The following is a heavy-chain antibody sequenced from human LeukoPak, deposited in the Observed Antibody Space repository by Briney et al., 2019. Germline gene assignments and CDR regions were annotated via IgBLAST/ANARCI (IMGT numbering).Heavy chain of an antibody. V-gene: IGHV4-4*07. D-gene: IGHD6-19*01. Sequence: SETLSLTCTVSGGSISSYYWSWIRQPAGKGLEWIGRIYTSGSTNYNPSLKSRVTISVDTSKNQFSLKLSSVTAADTAVYYCARDLIAVATSAFDIWGQGTMVTVSS. CDR2: IYTSGST. CDR1: GGSISSYY. J-gene: IGHJ3*02. CDR3: ARDLIAVATSAFDI.